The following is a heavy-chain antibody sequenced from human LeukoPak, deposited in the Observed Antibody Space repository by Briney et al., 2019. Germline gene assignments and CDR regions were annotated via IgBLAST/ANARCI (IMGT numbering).Heavy chain of an antibody. J-gene: IGHJ4*02. CDR2: KWYDGSNK. Sequence: PGGSLRLSCAASGFTFSNYGMHWVRQAPGKGLEGVAVKWYDGSNKYYADSVKGRFIISRDHSKHTLYPQIHSLRPEDTAVYYCARDISGYYYFDYWGQGTLVTVSS. V-gene: IGHV3-33*01. CDR1: GFTFSNYG. CDR3: ARDISGYYYFDY. D-gene: IGHD3-22*01.